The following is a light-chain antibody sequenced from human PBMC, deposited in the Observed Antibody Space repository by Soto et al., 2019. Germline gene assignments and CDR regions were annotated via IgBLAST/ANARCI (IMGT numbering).Light chain of an antibody. J-gene: IGKJ5*01. V-gene: IGKV3D-20*02. CDR1: QSVSSNY. Sequence: EIGLTQSPDTLSLSPGERATLSCMASQSVSSNYVAWYQQKPGQAPRLLTHGSSSRATGVPDRFSGRGSGTTFTLTISSLEPEDFAVYYCQQRSNWPSITFGQGTRLEIK. CDR3: QQRSNWPSIT. CDR2: GSS.